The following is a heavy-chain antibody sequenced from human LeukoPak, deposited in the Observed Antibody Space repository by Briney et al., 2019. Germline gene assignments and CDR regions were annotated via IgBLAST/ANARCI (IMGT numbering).Heavy chain of an antibody. CDR3: ARGYGYGDYFWGPSHPYYFDY. J-gene: IGHJ4*02. Sequence: SETLSLTCAVYGGSFSGYYWSWICQPPGKGLEWIGEINHSGSTNYNPSLKSRVTISVDTSKNQFSLKLSSVTAADTAVYYCARGYGYGDYFWGPSHPYYFDYWGQGTLVTVSS. V-gene: IGHV4-34*01. CDR1: GGSFSGYY. D-gene: IGHD4-17*01. CDR2: INHSGST.